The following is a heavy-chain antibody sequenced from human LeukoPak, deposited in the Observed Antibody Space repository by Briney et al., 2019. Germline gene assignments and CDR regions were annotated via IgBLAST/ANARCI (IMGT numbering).Heavy chain of an antibody. CDR2: IYYSGST. Sequence: PSETLSLTCTVSGGSISSYYWSWIRQPPGKGLEWIGYIYYSGSTNYNPSLKSRVTISVDTSKNQFSLKLSSVTAADTAVYYCARDAMVRGVISYYYYMDVWGKGTTVTVS. CDR1: GGSISSYY. D-gene: IGHD3-10*01. V-gene: IGHV4-59*01. CDR3: ARDAMVRGVISYYYYMDV. J-gene: IGHJ6*03.